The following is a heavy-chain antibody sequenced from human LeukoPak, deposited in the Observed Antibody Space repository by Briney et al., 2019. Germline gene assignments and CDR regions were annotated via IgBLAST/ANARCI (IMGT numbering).Heavy chain of an antibody. D-gene: IGHD5-18*01. CDR3: ARHWIRGYSYGSASIYFDY. CDR1: GFTFSSYW. CDR2: IKQDGSEK. Sequence: GGSLRLSCAASGFTFSSYWMSWVRQAPGKGLEWVANIKQDGSEKYYVDSVKGRFTISRDNAKNSLYLQMNSLRAEDTAVYYCARHWIRGYSYGSASIYFDYWGQGTLVTVSS. V-gene: IGHV3-7*01. J-gene: IGHJ4*02.